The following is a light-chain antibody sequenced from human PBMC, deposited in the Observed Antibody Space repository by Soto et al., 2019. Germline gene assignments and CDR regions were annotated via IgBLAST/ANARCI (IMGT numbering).Light chain of an antibody. V-gene: IGLV2-23*02. Sequence: QSVLTQPASVSGSPGQSITISCTGTSSDIGNYNLVSWFQQHPGKAPKLFIYEVNRRPSGVSDRLSGPKSANTASLTISGLQAEDEADYYCFSYAGAGTFVFGTGTKVTVL. CDR1: SSDIGNYNL. J-gene: IGLJ1*01. CDR3: FSYAGAGTFV. CDR2: EVN.